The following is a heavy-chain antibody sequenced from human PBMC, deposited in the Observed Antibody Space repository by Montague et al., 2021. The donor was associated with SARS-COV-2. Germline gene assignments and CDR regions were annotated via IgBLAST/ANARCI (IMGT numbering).Heavy chain of an antibody. CDR3: TRGALGY. J-gene: IGHJ4*02. Sequence: SETLSLTCAVYGGSFSDYKWTWIRQSPGKGLEWLGQISHSGSANYNPSLKCRVTISVDTATNEFSLKLTSVTVADTAVYYCTRGALGYWGQGTLVTVSS. CDR2: ISHSGSA. CDR1: GGSFSDYK. V-gene: IGHV4-34*01.